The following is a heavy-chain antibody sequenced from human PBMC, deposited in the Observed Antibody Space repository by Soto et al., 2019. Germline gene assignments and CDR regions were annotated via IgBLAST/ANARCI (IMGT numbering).Heavy chain of an antibody. CDR3: AIHSGHGRRYFDY. CDR1: GYTFTTYC. V-gene: IGHV1-18*04. Sequence: ASVKVSCKASGYTFTTYCIHWVRQAPGQGLEWMGRISANNGNTNYAQKLQGRVTMTTDTSTSTAYMELRSLRSDDTAVYYCAIHSGHGRRYFDYWGQGTLVTVSS. J-gene: IGHJ4*02. CDR2: ISANNGNT. D-gene: IGHD3-10*01.